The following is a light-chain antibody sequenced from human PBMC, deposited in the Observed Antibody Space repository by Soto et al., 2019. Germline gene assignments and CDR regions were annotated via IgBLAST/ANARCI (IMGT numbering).Light chain of an antibody. J-gene: IGLJ1*01. CDR3: SSYTTSSTYV. V-gene: IGLV2-14*01. CDR1: SNDVGGYNY. CDR2: EVS. Sequence: QSVLTQPASVSGSRGQSITISCTGTSNDVGGYNYVSWYQQHLGKAPKLMIYEVSNRPSGISNRFSGSKSGNAASLTISGLQAEDEADYYCSSYTTSSTYVFGTGTTVTVL.